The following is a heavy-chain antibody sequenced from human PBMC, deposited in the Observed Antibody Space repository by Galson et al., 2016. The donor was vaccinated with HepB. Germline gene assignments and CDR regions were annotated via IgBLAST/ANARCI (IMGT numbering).Heavy chain of an antibody. CDR1: GDSVSNNSAA. CDR3: AREADMGRESTTYDVFDI. CDR2: TYYRSKWFN. D-gene: IGHD3-10*01. V-gene: IGHV6-1*01. Sequence: CAISGDSVSNNSAAWNWIRQSPSRGLEWLGRTYYRSKWFNDYAVSVMGRITINPDTSKNQVSLQLNSVTPEDTAMDFCAREADMGRESTTYDVFDIWGRGTMVTVSS. J-gene: IGHJ3*02.